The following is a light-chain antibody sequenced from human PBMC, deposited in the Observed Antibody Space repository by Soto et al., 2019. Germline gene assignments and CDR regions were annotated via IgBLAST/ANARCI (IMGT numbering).Light chain of an antibody. J-gene: IGLJ1*01. Sequence: QSVLTQPPSVSGAPGQRVTISCTGSSSNIGAGYDVHWYQQLPGTAPKLLMYGNSNRPSGVPDRFSGSKSGTSASLAITGLQAEDEADYYCQSSDISLSGSYVFGTGTKV. V-gene: IGLV1-40*01. CDR3: QSSDISLSGSYV. CDR1: SSNIGAGYD. CDR2: GNS.